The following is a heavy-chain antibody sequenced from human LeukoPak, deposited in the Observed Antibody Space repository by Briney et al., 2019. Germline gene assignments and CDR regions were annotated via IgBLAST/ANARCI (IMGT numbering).Heavy chain of an antibody. J-gene: IGHJ4*02. Sequence: GGSLRLSCAASGFTFSSYAMSWVRQASGKGLEWVSAISGSGGSTYYADSVKGRFTISRDNSKNTLYLQMNSLRAEDTAVYYCARVFNDFWSGYLFDCWGQGTLVTVSS. CDR2: ISGSGGST. V-gene: IGHV3-23*01. D-gene: IGHD3-3*01. CDR3: ARVFNDFWSGYLFDC. CDR1: GFTFSSYA.